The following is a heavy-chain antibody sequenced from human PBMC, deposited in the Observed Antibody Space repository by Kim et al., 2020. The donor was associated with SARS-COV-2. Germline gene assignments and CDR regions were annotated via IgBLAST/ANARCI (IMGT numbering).Heavy chain of an antibody. D-gene: IGHD1-7*01. V-gene: IGHV3-21*01. CDR3: ARPTRPKLELPIDY. CDR2: ISSSSSYI. Sequence: GGSLRLSCAASGFTFSSYSMNWVRQAPGKGLEWVSSISSSSSYIYYADSVKGRFTISRDNAKNSLYLQMNSLRAEDTAVYYCARPTRPKLELPIDYWGQGTLVTVSS. J-gene: IGHJ4*02. CDR1: GFTFSSYS.